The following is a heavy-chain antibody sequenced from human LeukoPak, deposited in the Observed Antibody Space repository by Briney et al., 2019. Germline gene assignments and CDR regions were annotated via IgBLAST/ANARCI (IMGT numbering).Heavy chain of an antibody. Sequence: GGSLRLSCAASGLSVSRKYMSWVRQAPGKGLEWVSLIYSGGSTDYADSVKGRFTISRDNSKNTLYLQMNSLRAEATAVYYCAKGGDIVVVPAAAFDYWGQGTLVTVSS. J-gene: IGHJ4*02. CDR3: AKGGDIVVVPAAAFDY. D-gene: IGHD2-2*01. V-gene: IGHV3-53*01. CDR2: IYSGGST. CDR1: GLSVSRKY.